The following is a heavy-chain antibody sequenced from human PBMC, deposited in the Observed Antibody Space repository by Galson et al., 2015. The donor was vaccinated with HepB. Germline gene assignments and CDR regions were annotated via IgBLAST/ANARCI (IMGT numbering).Heavy chain of an antibody. D-gene: IGHD5-12*01. CDR3: ARNRGYETFDY. J-gene: IGHJ4*02. V-gene: IGHV3-7*03. Sequence: SLRLSCAASGFMFSGHWMNWVRQAPGKGLEWVANIKEDGSIRYYVASVTGRLTITRDNARNLLYLQMNGLRAEDTAVYFCARNRGYETFDYWGQGALVTVSS. CDR2: IKEDGSIR. CDR1: GFMFSGHW.